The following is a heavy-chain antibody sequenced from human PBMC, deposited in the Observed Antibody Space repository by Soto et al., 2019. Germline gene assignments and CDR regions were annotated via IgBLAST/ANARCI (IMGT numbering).Heavy chain of an antibody. J-gene: IGHJ4*02. D-gene: IGHD6-25*01. V-gene: IGHV1-69*02. Sequence: GASVKVSCKASGGTFSSYTISWVRQAPGQGLEWMGRIIPILGIANYAQKFQGRVTMTADTSTSTAYMELSSLRSDDTAVYYCARGSLRAKYSRGWYFDYWGQGTLVTVSS. CDR3: ARGSLRAKYSRGWYFDY. CDR1: GGTFSSYT. CDR2: IIPILGIA.